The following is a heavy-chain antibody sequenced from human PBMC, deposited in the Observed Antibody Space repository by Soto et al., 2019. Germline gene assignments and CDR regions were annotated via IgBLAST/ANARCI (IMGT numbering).Heavy chain of an antibody. CDR2: ISSSSSYI. V-gene: IGHV3-21*01. J-gene: IGHJ4*02. Sequence: GGSLRLSCAASGFTFSSYSMNWVRQAPGKGLEWVSSISSSSSYIYYGDSVKGRCTISRDNAKNSLYLQMNSLRAEDTSTYYCARVHYYDSSGFYLWGQGTLVTVSS. CDR1: GFTFSSYS. CDR3: ARVHYYDSSGFYL. D-gene: IGHD3-22*01.